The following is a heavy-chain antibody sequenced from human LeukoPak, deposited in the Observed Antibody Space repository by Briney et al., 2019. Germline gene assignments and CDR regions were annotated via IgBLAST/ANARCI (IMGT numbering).Heavy chain of an antibody. V-gene: IGHV3-11*01. J-gene: IGHJ4*02. CDR2: ISSSGSAI. CDR3: ATLGRNYFDS. D-gene: IGHD2-15*01. Sequence: GGSLTLVCAAAGFTFSDYYVSWIRQAGGRGREWVSYISSSGSAIYYADSVKGRFTISRDYAKNSLYLQMNSLRAEDTAVYYCATLGRNYFDSWGQGTLVTVSS. CDR1: GFTFSDYY.